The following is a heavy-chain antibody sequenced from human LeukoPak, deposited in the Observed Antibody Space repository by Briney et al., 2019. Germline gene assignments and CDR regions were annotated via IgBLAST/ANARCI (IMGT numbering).Heavy chain of an antibody. D-gene: IGHD3-22*01. CDR2: INPTGGVT. CDR1: GYSFTTYY. Sequence: ASVKVSCKASGYSFTTYYMHWVRQAPGQGLEWMGIINPTGGVTAYAQKFQGRVTITADESTSTAYMELSSLRSEDTAVYYCASARYYYDSSGPPTSGMDVWGQGTTVTVSS. CDR3: ASARYYYDSSGPPTSGMDV. V-gene: IGHV1-46*01. J-gene: IGHJ6*02.